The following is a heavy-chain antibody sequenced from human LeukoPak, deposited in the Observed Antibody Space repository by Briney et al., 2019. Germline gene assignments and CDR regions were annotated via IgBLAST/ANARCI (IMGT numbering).Heavy chain of an antibody. D-gene: IGHD3-10*01. V-gene: IGHV3-23*01. CDR2: ISGSGGST. Sequence: GGSLRLSCAASGFTFSSYAMSWVRQAPGKGLEWVSAISGSGGSTYYADSVKGRFTISRDNSKNTLYLQMNSLRAEDTAVYYCARARYGSGSYHYMDVWGKGTTVTISS. CDR1: GFTFSSYA. J-gene: IGHJ6*03. CDR3: ARARYGSGSYHYMDV.